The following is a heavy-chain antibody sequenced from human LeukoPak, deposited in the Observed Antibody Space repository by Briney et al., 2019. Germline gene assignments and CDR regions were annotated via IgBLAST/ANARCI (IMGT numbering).Heavy chain of an antibody. D-gene: IGHD3-22*01. CDR3: ARGKSGYSP. CDR2: INPHTGAA. Sequence: ASVKVSCKVSGYTSTENYIHWVRQTPGRGLEWMGLINPHTGAANYTQNFQGRVTLTRDTSSSTAYMHLSSLRSDDTAVYYCARGKSGYSPWGQGTPVTVSS. V-gene: IGHV1-2*02. J-gene: IGHJ4*02. CDR1: GYTSTENY.